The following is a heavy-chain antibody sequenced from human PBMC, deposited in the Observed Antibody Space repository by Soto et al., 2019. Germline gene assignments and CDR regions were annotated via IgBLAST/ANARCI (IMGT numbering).Heavy chain of an antibody. V-gene: IGHV1-3*01. CDR1: GYTFTSYA. CDR2: INAGNGNT. D-gene: IGHD3-16*02. CDR3: VRGQIWGSYRPLFDY. J-gene: IGHJ4*02. Sequence: QVQLVQSGAEVKKPGASVKVSCKASGYTFTSYAMHWVRQAPGQRLEWMGWINAGNGNTKYSQKFQGRVTITRDTSASTAYMELSSLRSEDTAVYYCVRGQIWGSYRPLFDYWGQGTLVTVSS.